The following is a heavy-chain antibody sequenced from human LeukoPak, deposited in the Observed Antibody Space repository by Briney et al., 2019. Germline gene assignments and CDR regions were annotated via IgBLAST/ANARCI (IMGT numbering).Heavy chain of an antibody. D-gene: IGHD3-22*01. J-gene: IGHJ3*01. CDR2: ISHSGST. V-gene: IGHV4-30-2*01. Sequence: PSETLSLTCSVSGASISSGAYFWTWIRQPPGKGLESIGYISHSGSTYYNPSLKSRVTVSVDTSKNQFSLKLSSVTAADTAVYYCARDPLNYYYDSSGYYLGWGQGTMVTVSS. CDR1: GASISSGAYF. CDR3: ARDPLNYYYDSSGYYLG.